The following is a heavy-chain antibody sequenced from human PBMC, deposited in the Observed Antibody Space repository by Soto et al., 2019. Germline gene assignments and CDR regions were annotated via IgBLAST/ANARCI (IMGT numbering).Heavy chain of an antibody. V-gene: IGHV4-30-2*01. CDR2: IYHSGST. CDR3: ARGWPLGGNRNYFDY. CDR1: GGSISSGGYS. J-gene: IGHJ4*02. Sequence: SETLSLTCAVSGGSISSGGYSWSWIRQPPGKGLEWIGYIYHSGSTYYNPSLKSRVTISVDKSKNQFSLKLTSVTAADTAVYYCARGWPLGGNRNYFDYWGQGNLVTVSS. D-gene: IGHD7-27*01.